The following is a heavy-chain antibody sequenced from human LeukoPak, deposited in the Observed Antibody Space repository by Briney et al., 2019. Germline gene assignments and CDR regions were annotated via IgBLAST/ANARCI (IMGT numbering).Heavy chain of an antibody. Sequence: GGSLRLSCAASGFTFSTYAMTWVRQAPGKGLEWVSGISGSGGDTYYADSEKGRFTISRDNSKNTLYLQMNSLRAEDTAVYYCARPYCSGGSCYSPPDYWGQGTLVTVSS. CDR1: GFTFSTYA. V-gene: IGHV3-23*01. CDR2: ISGSGGDT. J-gene: IGHJ4*02. D-gene: IGHD2-15*01. CDR3: ARPYCSGGSCYSPPDY.